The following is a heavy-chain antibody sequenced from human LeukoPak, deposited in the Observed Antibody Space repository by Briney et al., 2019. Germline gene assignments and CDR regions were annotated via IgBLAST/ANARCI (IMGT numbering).Heavy chain of an antibody. CDR3: AKGPYCSSSSCPTVGAFNI. CDR2: ISGSGAST. CDR1: GFTFSSYA. D-gene: IGHD2-2*01. Sequence: GGSLRLSCAASGFTFSSYAMTWVRQAPGKGLEWVSAISGSGASTYYADSVKGRFTISRDNSKNTLHLQMSSLRAEDTAVYYCAKGPYCSSSSCPTVGAFNIWAKGQWSPSLQ. V-gene: IGHV3-23*01. J-gene: IGHJ3*02.